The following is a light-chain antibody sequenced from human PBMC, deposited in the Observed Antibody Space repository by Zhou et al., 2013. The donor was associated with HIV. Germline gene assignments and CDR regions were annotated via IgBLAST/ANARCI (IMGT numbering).Light chain of an antibody. CDR3: QQAHSFPYT. CDR2: GAS. CDR1: QDISSW. J-gene: IGKJ2*01. Sequence: IRMTQSPSSVSASIGDRVTITCRASQDISSWLAWYQQNPGKAPRLLIYGASGLQSGVPSRFSGSGSGTDYTLTISSLQPEDFATYYCQQAHSFPYTFGQGTKLE. V-gene: IGKV1-12*01.